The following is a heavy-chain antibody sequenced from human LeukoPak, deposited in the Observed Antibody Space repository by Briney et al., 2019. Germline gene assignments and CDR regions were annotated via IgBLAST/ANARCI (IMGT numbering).Heavy chain of an antibody. J-gene: IGHJ4*02. V-gene: IGHV4-59*01. CDR3: AIAVAGTSPFDY. D-gene: IGHD6-19*01. Sequence: SETLSLTCTVSGGSISSYYWSWIRQPPGKGLEWIGYIYYSGSTNYNPSLKSRVTISVDTSKNQFSLKLSSVTAADTAVYYCAIAVAGTSPFDYWGQGTLVTVSS. CDR2: IYYSGST. CDR1: GGSISSYY.